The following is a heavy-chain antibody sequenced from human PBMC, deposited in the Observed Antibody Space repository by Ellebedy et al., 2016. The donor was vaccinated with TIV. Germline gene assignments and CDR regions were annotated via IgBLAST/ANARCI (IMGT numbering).Heavy chain of an antibody. D-gene: IGHD5-12*01. CDR2: ISSDGTNK. CDR3: AKDESGGDLPRPFDH. J-gene: IGHJ4*02. V-gene: IGHV3-30*18. Sequence: GESLKISXAASGLTFSIFGLHWVRQAPGKGLEWVAIISSDGTNKYYADSVRGRFTISRDNSKNTLYLQMDSLRPEDTAIYYCAKDESGGDLPRPFDHWGQGTLVTVSS. CDR1: GLTFSIFG.